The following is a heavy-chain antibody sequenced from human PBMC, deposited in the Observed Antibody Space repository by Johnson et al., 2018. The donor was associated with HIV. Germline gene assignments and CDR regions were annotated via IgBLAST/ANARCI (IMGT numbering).Heavy chain of an antibody. CDR3: ARDHMGPVNRRVQWLVPRGFDF. CDR1: GFNFDDYG. Sequence: VQLVESGGGLVQPGGSLRLSCAASGFNFDDYGMSWVRQAPGKGLEWVSGINWTGASTGYADYVKGRFTVSRDNDNNSLYLQMNSLRAEDTALYYSARDHMGPVNRRVQWLVPRGFDFWGQGTMVTVAS. V-gene: IGHV3-20*04. J-gene: IGHJ3*01. CDR2: INWTGAST. D-gene: IGHD6-19*01.